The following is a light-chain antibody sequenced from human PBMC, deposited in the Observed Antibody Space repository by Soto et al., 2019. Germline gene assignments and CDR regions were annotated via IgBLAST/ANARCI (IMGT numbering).Light chain of an antibody. V-gene: IGKV3-15*01. CDR2: GAS. CDR1: QSFSSN. Sequence: EIVMSQSPATLSVSPGERATLSCRASQSFSSNLAWYQQKPGQAPRLLIYGASTRATGIPARFSGSGSGTEFTLTISSLKSEDFAVYYCQQYNNWPPITFGQGTRMEIK. J-gene: IGKJ5*01. CDR3: QQYNNWPPIT.